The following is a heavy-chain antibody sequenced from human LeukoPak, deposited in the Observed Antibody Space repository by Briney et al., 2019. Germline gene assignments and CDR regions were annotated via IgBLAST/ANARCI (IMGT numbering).Heavy chain of an antibody. CDR3: ARVTFYYYYGMDV. J-gene: IGHJ6*02. V-gene: IGHV5-51*01. Sequence: GESLKISCKGSGYFFTSYWIVWVRQLPGKGLEWMGIIYPGDSDTRYSPSFQGQVTISADKSISTAYLQWSSLKASDTAMYYCARVTFYYYYGMDVWGQGTTVTVSS. CDR1: GYFFTSYW. CDR2: IYPGDSDT.